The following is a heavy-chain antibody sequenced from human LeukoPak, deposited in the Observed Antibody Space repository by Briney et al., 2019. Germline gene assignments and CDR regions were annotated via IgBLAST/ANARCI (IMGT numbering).Heavy chain of an antibody. V-gene: IGHV7-4-1*02. CDR1: GYTFTSYA. D-gene: IGHD2-2*01. CDR2: INTNTGNP. Sequence: GASVKVSCKASGYTFTSYAMNWVRQAPGQGLEWMGWINTNTGNPTYAQGFTGRFVFSLDTSVSTAYLQISSLKAEDTAVYYCTRALLLDIVVVPAADYWGQGTLVTVSS. CDR3: TRALLLDIVVVPAADY. J-gene: IGHJ4*02.